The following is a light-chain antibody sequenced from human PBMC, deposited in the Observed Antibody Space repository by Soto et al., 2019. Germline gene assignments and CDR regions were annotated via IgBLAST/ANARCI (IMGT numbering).Light chain of an antibody. CDR1: SSNIGSNT. Sequence: QSVLTQPPSASGTPGQRVTISCSGSSSNIGSNTVNWYQQLPGTAPKRLIYSNNQRPSGVPDRFSGSKFGTSASLAISGLLSEVEADYYCAAWDDSLNAWVFGGGTKLTVL. CDR2: SNN. CDR3: AAWDDSLNAWV. V-gene: IGLV1-44*01. J-gene: IGLJ3*02.